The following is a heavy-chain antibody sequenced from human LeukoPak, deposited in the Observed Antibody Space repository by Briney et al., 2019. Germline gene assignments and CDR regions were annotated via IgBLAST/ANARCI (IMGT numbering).Heavy chain of an antibody. CDR2: IYTSGST. V-gene: IGHV4-4*09. Sequence: SETLSLTCTVSGGSISSYYWSWIRQPPGKGLEWIGYIYTSGSTNYNPSLKSRVTISVDTSKNQFSLKLSSVTAADTAVYYCAALWFGELSQDYMDVWGKGTTVTVSS. CDR1: GGSISSYY. CDR3: AALWFGELSQDYMDV. D-gene: IGHD3-10*01. J-gene: IGHJ6*03.